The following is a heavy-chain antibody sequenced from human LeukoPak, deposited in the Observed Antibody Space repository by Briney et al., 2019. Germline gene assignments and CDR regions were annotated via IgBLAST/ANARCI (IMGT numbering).Heavy chain of an antibody. Sequence: ASVKVSCKASGGTFSSSAISWVRQAPGQGLEWMGWISAYNGNTNYAQKLQGRVTMTTDTSTSTAYMELRSLRSDDTAVYYCARDFADYGDYEGYFDYWGQGTLVTVSS. CDR2: ISAYNGNT. CDR1: GGTFSSSA. J-gene: IGHJ4*02. CDR3: ARDFADYGDYEGYFDY. D-gene: IGHD4-17*01. V-gene: IGHV1-18*01.